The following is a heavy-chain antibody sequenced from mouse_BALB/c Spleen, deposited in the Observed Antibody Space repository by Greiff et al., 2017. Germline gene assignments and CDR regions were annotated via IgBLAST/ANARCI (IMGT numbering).Heavy chain of an antibody. V-gene: IGHV3-2*02. Sequence: EVKLVESGPGLVKPSQSLSLTCTVTGYSITSDYAWNWIRQFPGNKLEWMGYISYSGSTSYNPSLKSRISITRDTSKNQFFLQLNSVTTEDTATYYCARSYYGYNYYAMDYWGQGTSVTVSS. CDR2: ISYSGST. CDR1: GYSITSDYA. D-gene: IGHD1-2*01. J-gene: IGHJ4*01. CDR3: ARSYYGYNYYAMDY.